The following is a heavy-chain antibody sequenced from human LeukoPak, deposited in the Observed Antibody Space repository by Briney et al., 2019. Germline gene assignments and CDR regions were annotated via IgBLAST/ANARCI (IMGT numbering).Heavy chain of an antibody. J-gene: IGHJ5*02. CDR2: INHSGST. Sequence: SETLSLTCAVYGGSFSGYYWSWIRQPPGKGLEWIGEINHSGSTNYNPSLKSRVTISVDTSKNQFSLKLSSVTAADTAVYYCARQIGRRSNWFDPWGQGTLVTVSS. V-gene: IGHV4-34*01. CDR1: GGSFSGYY. CDR3: ARQIGRRSNWFDP.